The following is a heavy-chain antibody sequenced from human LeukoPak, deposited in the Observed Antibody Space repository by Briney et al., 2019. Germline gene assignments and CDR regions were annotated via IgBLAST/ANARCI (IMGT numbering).Heavy chain of an antibody. Sequence: GGSLRLSCAASGFTFSSYEMNWVRQAPGKGLEWVSYISSSGSTIYYADSVKGRFTISRDSAKNSLYLQMNSLRAEDTAVYYCARGYNYYDSSGYTNTFDYWGQGTLVTVSS. CDR2: ISSSGSTI. V-gene: IGHV3-48*03. J-gene: IGHJ4*02. D-gene: IGHD3-22*01. CDR1: GFTFSSYE. CDR3: ARGYNYYDSSGYTNTFDY.